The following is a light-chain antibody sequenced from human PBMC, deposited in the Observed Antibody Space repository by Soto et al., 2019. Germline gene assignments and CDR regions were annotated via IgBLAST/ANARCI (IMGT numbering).Light chain of an antibody. CDR1: QSVLYSSNNKND. CDR2: WAS. J-gene: IGKJ1*01. Sequence: DIVMTQSPDSLAVSLGERATINCKSSQSVLYSSNNKNDLAWYQQKPGQPPKLLIYWASTRESGVPDRFSGSGSGTDFTLTISSRQAEDVAVYYCQQYYRPWTFGQGTKLEIK. V-gene: IGKV4-1*01. CDR3: QQYYRPWT.